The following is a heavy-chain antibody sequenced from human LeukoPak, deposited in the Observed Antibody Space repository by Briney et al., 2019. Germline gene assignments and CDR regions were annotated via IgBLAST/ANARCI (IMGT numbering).Heavy chain of an antibody. Sequence: SVKVSCKASGGTFSSYAISWVRQAPGQGLEWMGGIIPIFGTANYAQKFQGRVTITTDESTSTAYMELSSLRSEDTAVYYCARGFLEWSYNWFDPWGQGTLVTVSS. J-gene: IGHJ5*02. CDR3: ARGFLEWSYNWFDP. CDR1: GGTFSSYA. D-gene: IGHD3-3*01. V-gene: IGHV1-69*05. CDR2: IIPIFGTA.